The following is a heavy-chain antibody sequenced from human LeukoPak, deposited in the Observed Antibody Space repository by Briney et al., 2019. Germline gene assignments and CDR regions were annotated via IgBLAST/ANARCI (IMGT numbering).Heavy chain of an antibody. J-gene: IGHJ4*02. Sequence: GGSLRLSCAASGFTFTSYEMNWVRQAPGKGLEWVSYITISGSTIYYADSVKGRFTISRDNAKNSLYLQMNSLRAEDTAVYYCARTTSFDYWGQGALVTVSS. CDR3: ARTTSFDY. V-gene: IGHV3-48*03. D-gene: IGHD1-1*01. CDR2: ITISGSTI. CDR1: GFTFTSYE.